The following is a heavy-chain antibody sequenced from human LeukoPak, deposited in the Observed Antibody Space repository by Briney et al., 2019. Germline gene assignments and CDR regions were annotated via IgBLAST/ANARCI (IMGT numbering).Heavy chain of an antibody. D-gene: IGHD3-22*01. CDR1: GYTFTSYG. CDR2: INPGGGTT. J-gene: IGHJ4*02. V-gene: IGHV1-46*01. CDR3: SRDRHYYDSSASKGVMGN. Sequence: ASVKVSCKASGYTFTSYGISWVRQAPGQGLEWMGIINPGGGTTTYAQKFQGRVTMTRDMSTSTVYMELSSLRSEDTAVYYCSRDRHYYDSSASKGVMGNWGQGTLVTVSS.